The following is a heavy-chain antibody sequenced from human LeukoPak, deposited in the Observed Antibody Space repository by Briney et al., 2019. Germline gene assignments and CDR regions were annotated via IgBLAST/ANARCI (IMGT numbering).Heavy chain of an antibody. CDR3: ARDRPLLWFGELDLGRTYYYYGMDV. V-gene: IGHV1-18*04. CDR2: ISAYNGNT. J-gene: IGHJ6*04. D-gene: IGHD3-10*01. CDR1: GYTFTSYG. Sequence: ASVKVSCKASGYTFTSYGISWVQQAPGQGLEWMGWISAYNGNTNYAQKLQGRVTMTTDTSTSTAYMELRSLRSDDTAVYYCARDRPLLWFGELDLGRTYYYYGMDVWGKGTTVTVSS.